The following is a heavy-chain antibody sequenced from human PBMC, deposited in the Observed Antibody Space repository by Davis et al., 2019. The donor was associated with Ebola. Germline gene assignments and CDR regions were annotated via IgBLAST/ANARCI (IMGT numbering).Heavy chain of an antibody. CDR3: ARLGNYYDSRGYYPATGKFDY. V-gene: IGHV4-59*08. CDR2: IYYSGST. CDR1: GGSISSYY. J-gene: IGHJ4*02. Sequence: PSETLSLTFTVSGGSISSYYWSWIRQPPGKGLEWLGYIYYSGSTNYNPSLKSRVTISVDTSKNQFSLKLSSVTAADTAVYYCARLGNYYDSRGYYPATGKFDYWGQGTLVTVSS. D-gene: IGHD3-22*01.